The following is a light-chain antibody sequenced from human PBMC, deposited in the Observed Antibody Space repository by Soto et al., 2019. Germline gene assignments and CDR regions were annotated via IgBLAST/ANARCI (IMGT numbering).Light chain of an antibody. Sequence: EKVMTQSPATLSVSPGERATLSCRASQSVSSNLAWYQQKPGQAPRLLIYGASSRATDIPGRFSGSGSGTEFTLTISSLQSEDFAVYYCQQYDIWPITFGQGTRLEIK. V-gene: IGKV3-15*01. CDR2: GAS. J-gene: IGKJ5*01. CDR1: QSVSSN. CDR3: QQYDIWPIT.